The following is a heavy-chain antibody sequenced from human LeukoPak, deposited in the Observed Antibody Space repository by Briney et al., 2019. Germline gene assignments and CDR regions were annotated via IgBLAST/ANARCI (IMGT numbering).Heavy chain of an antibody. J-gene: IGHJ4*02. Sequence: GGSLRLSCAASGFTFSSYAMHWVRQAPGKGLEWVAVISYDGSNKYYADSVKGRFTISRDNSKNTLYLQMNSLRAEDTAVYYCASPSSNYYDSSDYFDYWGEGTLVTVSS. CDR3: ASPSSNYYDSSDYFDY. D-gene: IGHD3-22*01. CDR2: ISYDGSNK. CDR1: GFTFSSYA. V-gene: IGHV3-30*04.